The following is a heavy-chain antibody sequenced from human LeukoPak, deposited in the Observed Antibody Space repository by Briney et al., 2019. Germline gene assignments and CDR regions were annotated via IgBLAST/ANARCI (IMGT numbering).Heavy chain of an antibody. CDR3: ARLSETPAFYPGGRYLYLAY. CDR1: GYTFTGYY. V-gene: IGHV1-8*02. Sequence: ASVKVSCKASGYTFTGYYMHWVRQAPGQGLEWMGWMNPSTGNTGYAQKFQGRVTMTRDTSTSTAYMELSSLKSEDTAVYYCARLSETPAFYPGGRYLYLAYWGQGAQVTVSS. D-gene: IGHD2-8*02. J-gene: IGHJ4*02. CDR2: MNPSTGNT.